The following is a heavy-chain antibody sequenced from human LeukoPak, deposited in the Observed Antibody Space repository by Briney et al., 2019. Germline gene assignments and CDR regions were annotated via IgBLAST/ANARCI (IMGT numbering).Heavy chain of an antibody. D-gene: IGHD3-22*01. Sequence: SVTVSCKASGGTFSSYAISWVRQAPGQGLEWMGGIIPIFGTANYAQKFQGRVTITADESTSTAYMELSSLRSEDTAVYYCARGIGEYYDSSGYPGGFFDYWGQGTLVTVSS. CDR3: ARGIGEYYDSSGYPGGFFDY. CDR1: GGTFSSYA. V-gene: IGHV1-69*13. CDR2: IIPIFGTA. J-gene: IGHJ4*02.